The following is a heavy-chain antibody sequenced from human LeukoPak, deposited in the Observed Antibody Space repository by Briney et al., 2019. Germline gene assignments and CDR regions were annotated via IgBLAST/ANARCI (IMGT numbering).Heavy chain of an antibody. CDR1: GGTFSSYA. V-gene: IGHV1-69*06. J-gene: IGHJ4*02. CDR3: AREGYCSRGSCYSGFDY. D-gene: IGHD2-15*01. Sequence: SVKVSCKASGGTFSSYAISWVRQAPGQGLEWMGGIIPIFGTANYAQKFQGRVTITADKSTSTAYMELSSLRSEDTAVYYCAREGYCSRGSCYSGFDYWGQGTLVTVSS. CDR2: IIPIFGTA.